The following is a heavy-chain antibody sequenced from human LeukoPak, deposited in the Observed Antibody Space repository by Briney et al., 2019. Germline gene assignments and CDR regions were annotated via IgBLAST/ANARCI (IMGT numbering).Heavy chain of an antibody. J-gene: IGHJ4*02. V-gene: IGHV1-2*02. CDR3: ARGLGGYQYYFDY. CDR1: GYTFTGYY. Sequence: ASVKVSCKASGYTFTGYYMHWVRQAPGQGLEWMGWINPNSGGTNYAQKFQGRVTMTRDTSISTAYMELSRLRSDDTAVYYCARGLGGYQYYFDYWGQGTLVTVSS. D-gene: IGHD3-22*01. CDR2: INPNSGGT.